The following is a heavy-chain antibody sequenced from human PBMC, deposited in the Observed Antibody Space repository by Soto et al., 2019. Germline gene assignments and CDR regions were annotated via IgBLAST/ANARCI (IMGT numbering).Heavy chain of an antibody. CDR3: AREYTQAVYDGYYFDY. V-gene: IGHV1-18*01. Sequence: SVKVSCKASGYTFTSYGISWVRQAPGQGLEWMGWISAYNGNTNYAQKLQGRVTMTTDTSTSTAYMELRSLRSDDTAVYYCAREYTQAVYDGYYFDYWGQGTLVTVSS. J-gene: IGHJ4*02. CDR1: GYTFTSYG. CDR2: ISAYNGNT. D-gene: IGHD2-2*02.